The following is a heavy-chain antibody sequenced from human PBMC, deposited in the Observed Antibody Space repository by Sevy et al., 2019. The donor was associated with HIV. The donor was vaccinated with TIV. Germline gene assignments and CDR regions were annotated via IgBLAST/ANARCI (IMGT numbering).Heavy chain of an antibody. D-gene: IGHD3-22*01. CDR3: ARDPRPYYDSSGYYSNWFDP. CDR2: IKQDGSEK. J-gene: IGHJ5*02. Sequence: GSLRLSCAASGFTFSSYWMSWVRQAPGKGLEWVANIKQDGSEKYYVDSVKGRFTISRDNAKNSLYLQMNSLRAEDTAVYYCARDPRPYYDSSGYYSNWFDPWGQGTLVTVSS. V-gene: IGHV3-7*01. CDR1: GFTFSSYW.